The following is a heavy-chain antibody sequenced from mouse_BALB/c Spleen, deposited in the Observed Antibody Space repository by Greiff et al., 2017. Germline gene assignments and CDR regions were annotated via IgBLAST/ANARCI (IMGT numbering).Heavy chain of an antibody. J-gene: IGHJ3*01. CDR1: GFTFSSYA. Sequence: DVKVVESGGGLVKPGGSLKLSCAASGFTFSSYAMSWVRQTPEKRLEWVASISSGGSTYYPDSVKGRFTISRDNARNILYLQMSSLRSEDTAMYYCARGGITTAWFAYWGQGTLVTVSA. CDR2: ISSGGST. D-gene: IGHD2-4*01. V-gene: IGHV5-6-5*01. CDR3: ARGGITTAWFAY.